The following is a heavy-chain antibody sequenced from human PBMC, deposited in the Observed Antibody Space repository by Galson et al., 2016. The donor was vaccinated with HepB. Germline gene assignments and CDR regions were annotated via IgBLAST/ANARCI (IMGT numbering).Heavy chain of an antibody. CDR2: IFHTGTA. Sequence: SETLSLTCAVSGVSISSSDWWSWVRQPPGQGLEWIGQIFHTGTANYTPSLASRVTISIDTSNNHFSLTVTSVTATDTAQYYCARQYWGGPSDYWGQGTLVIVSS. CDR3: ARQYWGGPSDY. D-gene: IGHD2-21*01. CDR1: GVSISSSDW. V-gene: IGHV4-4*02. J-gene: IGHJ4*02.